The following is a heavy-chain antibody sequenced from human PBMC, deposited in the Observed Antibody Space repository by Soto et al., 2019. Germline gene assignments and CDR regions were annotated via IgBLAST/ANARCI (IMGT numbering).Heavy chain of an antibody. Sequence: EMQLLESGGGLVQPGGSLRLSCAASGFTFSNYAMTWVRQAPGKGLEWVSGISGSGGSTFYAGSVKGSFAISRDNSKNTLYLQMTGLTAEDTAVYYCGLRYCSRGTCPPLNSYFYMDVWGKGTTVTVSS. D-gene: IGHD2-15*01. CDR2: ISGSGGST. J-gene: IGHJ6*03. CDR3: GLRYCSRGTCPPLNSYFYMDV. CDR1: GFTFSNYA. V-gene: IGHV3-23*01.